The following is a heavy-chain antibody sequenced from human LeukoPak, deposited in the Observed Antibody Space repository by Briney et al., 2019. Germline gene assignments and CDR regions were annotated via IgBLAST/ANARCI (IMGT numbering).Heavy chain of an antibody. V-gene: IGHV3-30-3*01. Sequence: PGGSLRLSCAASGFTFSSYAMHWVRQAPGKGLEWVAVISYDGSNKYYADSVKGRFTISRDNSKNTLYLQMNSLRAEDTAVYYCARGLGAFVVVPAALDYWGQGTLVTVSS. CDR3: ARGLGAFVVVPAALDY. CDR1: GFTFSSYA. J-gene: IGHJ4*02. CDR2: ISYDGSNK. D-gene: IGHD2-2*01.